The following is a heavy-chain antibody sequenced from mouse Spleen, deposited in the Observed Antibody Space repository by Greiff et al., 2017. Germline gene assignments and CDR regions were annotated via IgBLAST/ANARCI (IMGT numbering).Heavy chain of an antibody. CDR2: IDPENGDT. Sequence: VQLQQSGAELVRPGASVKLSCTASGFNIKDDYMHWVKQRPEQGLEWIGWIDPENGDTEYASKFQGKATITADTSSNTAYLQLSSLTSEDTAVYYCTTSTGTVDYWGQGTTLTVSS. CDR3: TTSTGTVDY. D-gene: IGHD4-1*01. V-gene: IGHV14-4*01. CDR1: GFNIKDDY. J-gene: IGHJ2*01.